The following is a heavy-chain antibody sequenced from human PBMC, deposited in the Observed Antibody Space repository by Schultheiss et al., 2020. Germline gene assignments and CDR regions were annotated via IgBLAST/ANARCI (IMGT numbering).Heavy chain of an antibody. Sequence: SETLSLTCTVSGGSISTFYWTWIRQSPGKGLEWIGYIYYSGSTNYNPSLKSRVTISVDTSKNQFSLKLSSVTAADTAVYYCARGASKGMYYFDYWGQGTLVTVSS. D-gene: IGHD2-2*01. V-gene: IGHV4-59*01. CDR3: ARGASKGMYYFDY. J-gene: IGHJ4*02. CDR2: IYYSGST. CDR1: GGSISTFY.